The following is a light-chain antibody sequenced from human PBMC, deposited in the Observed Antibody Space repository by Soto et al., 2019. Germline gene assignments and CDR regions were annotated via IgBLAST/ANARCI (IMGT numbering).Light chain of an antibody. Sequence: EIVLTQSPGTLSLSPGERATLSCRASQSVSSSYLAWYQQKPGQAPRLLIYGASSRATGIPDRFSGSGSGTDFTLTISRLEPEECAVYYCQQYGSSPFDFGPGTKVDIK. V-gene: IGKV3-20*01. CDR2: GAS. CDR3: QQYGSSPFD. J-gene: IGKJ3*01. CDR1: QSVSSSY.